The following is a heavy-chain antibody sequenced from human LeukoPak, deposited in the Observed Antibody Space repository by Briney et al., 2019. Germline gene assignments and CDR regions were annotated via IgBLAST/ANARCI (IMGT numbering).Heavy chain of an antibody. D-gene: IGHD3-16*01. V-gene: IGHV3-23*01. Sequence: GGSLRLSCAASGFTFSSYGMSWVRQAPGKGLEWVSAISGSGGNTYYADSVRGRFTISRDNSKNTLYLQMNSLRAEDTAVYYCAKDDNYIRFLSWGQGTLVTVSS. J-gene: IGHJ5*02. CDR3: AKDDNYIRFLS. CDR2: ISGSGGNT. CDR1: GFTFSSYG.